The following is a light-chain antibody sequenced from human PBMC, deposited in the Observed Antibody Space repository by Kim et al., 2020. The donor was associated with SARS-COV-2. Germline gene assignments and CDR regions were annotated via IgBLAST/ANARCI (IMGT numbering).Light chain of an antibody. V-gene: IGKV1-27*01. CDR1: QAISNY. Sequence: DIQMTQSPSSLSASVGDRVTITCRASQAISNYLAWYQQKPGKVPKLLIYAASILQSGVPSRFSGAGSGTDFTLTISSLQPEDVATYYCQKYYSDPSFGQGTKVDIK. CDR3: QKYYSDPS. J-gene: IGKJ1*01. CDR2: AAS.